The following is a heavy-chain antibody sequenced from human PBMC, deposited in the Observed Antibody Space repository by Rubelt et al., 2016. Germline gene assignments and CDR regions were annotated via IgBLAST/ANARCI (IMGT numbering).Heavy chain of an antibody. CDR1: GYSISSGYY. CDR2: ISHTGNT. D-gene: IGHD6-13*01. Sequence: QLQLQESGPGLVKPSETLSLTCTVSGYSISSGYYWGWIRQPPTKGLEWIGSISHTGNTYYNPSLKSRVTISVDTSKNQFSLKLSSATASDTALYYCARDEPAALVDYWGQGTLVTVSS. J-gene: IGHJ4*02. V-gene: IGHV4-38-2*02. CDR3: ARDEPAALVDY.